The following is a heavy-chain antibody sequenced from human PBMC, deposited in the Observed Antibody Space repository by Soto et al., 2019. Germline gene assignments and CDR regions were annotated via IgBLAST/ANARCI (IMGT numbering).Heavy chain of an antibody. CDR3: ARWTTVTHDY. Sequence: QVHLVQSGAEVKKPGASVRFSCKASGYTFTNYDFNWVRQAPGQGLEWMGWSSAENTKTNSAQKFQDRLTMRTDTSTGTAYMELRSLRSDDTAVYYCARWTTVTHDYWGQGTLVTVSS. J-gene: IGHJ4*02. V-gene: IGHV1-18*01. D-gene: IGHD4-17*01. CDR1: GYTFTNYD. CDR2: SSAENTKT.